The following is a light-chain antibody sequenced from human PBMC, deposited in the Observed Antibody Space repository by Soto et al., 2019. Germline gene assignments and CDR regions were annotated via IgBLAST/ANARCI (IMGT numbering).Light chain of an antibody. V-gene: IGLV1-44*01. CDR3: AAWDDNLNGPL. J-gene: IGLJ3*02. CDR2: SDD. CDR1: NSNIGRYS. Sequence: QAVVTQPPSLSGTPGQRVTISCSGSNSNIGRYSVNWYQHFPGTAPKILIYSDDERPSGVPDRFSGSKSGTSASLAISVLQSEDEAEYYCAAWDDNLNGPLFGGGTKLTVL.